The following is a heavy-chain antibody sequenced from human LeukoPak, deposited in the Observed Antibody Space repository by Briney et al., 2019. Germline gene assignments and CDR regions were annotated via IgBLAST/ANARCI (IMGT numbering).Heavy chain of an antibody. D-gene: IGHD2-15*01. CDR3: ARDSVEGVVAATRNYFDY. CDR2: IIPIFGTA. Sequence: ASVKVSCKASRGTFSSYAISWVRQAPGQGLDWMGGIIPIFGTANYAQKFQGRVTITADKSTSTAYMELSSLRSEDTAVYYCARDSVEGVVAATRNYFDYWGQGTLVTVSS. J-gene: IGHJ4*02. V-gene: IGHV1-69*06. CDR1: RGTFSSYA.